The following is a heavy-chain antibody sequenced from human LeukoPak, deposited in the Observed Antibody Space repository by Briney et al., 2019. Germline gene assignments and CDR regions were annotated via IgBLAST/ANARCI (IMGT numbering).Heavy chain of an antibody. V-gene: IGHV4-4*07. D-gene: IGHD4-17*01. CDR3: ARDQATVKLGNFQH. J-gene: IGHJ1*01. Sequence: SETLSLTCTVSGGSISSYYWSWIRQPAGKGLEWIGRIYTSGSTNYNPSLKSRVTMSVDTSKNQFSLKLSSVTAADTAVYYCARDQATVKLGNFQHWGQGTLVTVSS. CDR1: GGSISSYY. CDR2: IYTSGST.